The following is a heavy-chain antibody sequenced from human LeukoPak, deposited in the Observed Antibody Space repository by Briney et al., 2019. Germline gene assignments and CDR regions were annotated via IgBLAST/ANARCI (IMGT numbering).Heavy chain of an antibody. CDR1: GFTFSSYA. Sequence: KTGGSLRLSCAASGFTFSSYAMSWVRQAPGKGLEWVGRIKSKTDGGTTDYAAPVKGRFTISRDDSKNTLYLQMNSLKTEDTAVYYCTTEELKYYDFWSGYLGDAFDIWGQGTMVTVSS. CDR3: TTEELKYYDFWSGYLGDAFDI. D-gene: IGHD3-3*01. J-gene: IGHJ3*02. CDR2: IKSKTDGGTT. V-gene: IGHV3-15*01.